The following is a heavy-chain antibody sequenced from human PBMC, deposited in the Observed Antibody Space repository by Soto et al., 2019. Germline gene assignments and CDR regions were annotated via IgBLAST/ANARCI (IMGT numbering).Heavy chain of an antibody. CDR1: GYTFTSYG. CDR2: ISAYNGNT. J-gene: IGHJ5*02. Sequence: ASVKVSCKASGYTFTSYGISWVRQAPGQGLEWMGWISAYNGNTNYVQKLQGRVTMTTDTSTSTAYMELRSLRSDDTAVYYCARDRLRYFDWPRGFDPWGQGTLVTVSS. D-gene: IGHD3-9*01. CDR3: ARDRLRYFDWPRGFDP. V-gene: IGHV1-18*01.